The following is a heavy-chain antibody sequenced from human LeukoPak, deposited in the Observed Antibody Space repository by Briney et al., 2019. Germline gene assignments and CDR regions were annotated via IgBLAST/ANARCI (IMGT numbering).Heavy chain of an antibody. V-gene: IGHV3-21*01. Sequence: PGGSLRLSCAVSGFTFSTYSMNWVRQAPGKGLEWVSSISSGSGYISYADSVKGRFTISRDNARNSLYLQMNSLRAEDTAVYYCARCTGGSCYHSDDSWGQGTLVTVSS. CDR2: ISSGSGYI. D-gene: IGHD2-15*01. CDR3: ARCTGGSCYHSDDS. J-gene: IGHJ5*01. CDR1: GFTFSTYS.